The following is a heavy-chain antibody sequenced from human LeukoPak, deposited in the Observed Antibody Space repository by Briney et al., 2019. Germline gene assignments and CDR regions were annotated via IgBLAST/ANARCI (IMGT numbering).Heavy chain of an antibody. CDR1: GGSFSGYY. CDR3: ARSYCSGGSCYSGSLLPFDP. J-gene: IGHJ5*02. CDR2: INHSGST. V-gene: IGHV4-34*01. Sequence: SETLSLTCAAYGGSFSGYYWSWIRQPPGKGLEWIGEINHSGSTNYNPSLKSRVTISVDTSKNQFSLKLSSVTAADTAVYYCARSYCSGGSCYSGSLLPFDPWGQGTLVTVSS. D-gene: IGHD2-15*01.